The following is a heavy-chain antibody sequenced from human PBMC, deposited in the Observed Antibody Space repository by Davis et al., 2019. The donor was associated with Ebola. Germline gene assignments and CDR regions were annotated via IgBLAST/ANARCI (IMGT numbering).Heavy chain of an antibody. J-gene: IGHJ4*02. CDR2: IRSKANSYAT. CDR3: TLAARPSGTDY. CDR1: GFTFSGSA. V-gene: IGHV3-73*01. D-gene: IGHD6-6*01. Sequence: GESLKISCAASGFTFSGSAMHWVRQAPGKGLEWVGRIRSKANSYATAYAASVKGRFTISRDDSKNTAYLQMNSLKTEDTAVYYCTLAARPSGTDYWGQGTLVTVSS.